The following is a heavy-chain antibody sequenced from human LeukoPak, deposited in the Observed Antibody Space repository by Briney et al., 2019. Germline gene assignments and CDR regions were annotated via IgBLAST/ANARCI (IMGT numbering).Heavy chain of an antibody. D-gene: IGHD5-18*01. V-gene: IGHV1-18*01. CDR3: LRGGQTTMVEFDF. J-gene: IGHJ4*02. CDR1: GYTFTYYG. Sequence: EASVKVSCQASGYTFTYYGITWVRQAPGQGLEWMGWISTHNGNTNNAQNLQGRVTMHTDTSTGTASMELSSLTADDTAVYYCLRGGQTTMVEFDFWGQGTLVIVSS. CDR2: ISTHNGNT.